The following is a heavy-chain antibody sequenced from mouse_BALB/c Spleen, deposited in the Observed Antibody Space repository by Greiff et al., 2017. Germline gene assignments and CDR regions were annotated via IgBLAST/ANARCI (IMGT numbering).Heavy chain of an antibody. CDR3: ARDKYGNYFDY. Sequence: EVKLMESGGGLVQPGGSLKLSCAASGFTFSSYGMSWVRQTPDKRLELVATINSNGGSTYYPDSVKGRFTISRDNAKNTLYLQMSSLKSEDTAMYYCARDKYGNYFDYWGQGTTLTVAS. J-gene: IGHJ2*01. CDR2: INSNGGST. V-gene: IGHV5-6-3*01. CDR1: GFTFSSYG. D-gene: IGHD2-10*02.